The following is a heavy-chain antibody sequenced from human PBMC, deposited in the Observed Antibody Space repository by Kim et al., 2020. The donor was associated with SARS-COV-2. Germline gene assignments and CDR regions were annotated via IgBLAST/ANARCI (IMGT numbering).Heavy chain of an antibody. Sequence: GGSLRLSCSASGFSFSADAMYWVRQAPGKGLESVSAISSNGGATYYADSVKGRFSISRDNSKNTLFLQMSSLRTEDTAVYYCMKRNGAVIGRRDFDYWGQGTLVTVSS. CDR3: MKRNGAVIGRRDFDY. J-gene: IGHJ4*02. D-gene: IGHD4-4*01. CDR1: GFSFSADA. CDR2: ISSNGGAT. V-gene: IGHV3-64D*09.